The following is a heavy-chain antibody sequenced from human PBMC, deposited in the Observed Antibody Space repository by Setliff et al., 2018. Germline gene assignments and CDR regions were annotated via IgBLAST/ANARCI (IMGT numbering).Heavy chain of an antibody. Sequence: ASVKVSCKASGYTFTGYYMHWVRQAHGQGLEWMGWINPNSGGTNYAQKFQGWVTMTRDTSISTAYMELSRLRSDDTAVYYCARDRDSSGYPYYFDYWGQGALVTVSS. V-gene: IGHV1-2*04. CDR1: GYTFTGYY. CDR3: ARDRDSSGYPYYFDY. D-gene: IGHD3-22*01. CDR2: INPNSGGT. J-gene: IGHJ4*02.